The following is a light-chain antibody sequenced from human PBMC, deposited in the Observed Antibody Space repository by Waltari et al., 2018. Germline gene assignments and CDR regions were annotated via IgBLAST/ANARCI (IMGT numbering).Light chain of an antibody. V-gene: IGKV1-39*01. CDR1: QTISDF. Sequence: DIQMTQSPPSLSAFVGDRVVITCRASQTISDFLNWYQQKPGKATKLLIYAASSLQTGVPSSFSGSGSGTDFTLTISGLQPEDIATYYCQRSYSTWTFGQGTKVEI. J-gene: IGKJ1*01. CDR2: AAS. CDR3: QRSYSTWT.